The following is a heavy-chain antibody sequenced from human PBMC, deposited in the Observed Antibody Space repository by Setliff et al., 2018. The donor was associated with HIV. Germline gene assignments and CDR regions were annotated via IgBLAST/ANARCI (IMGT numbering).Heavy chain of an antibody. J-gene: IGHJ1*01. V-gene: IGHV1-2*06. Sequence: ASVKVSCKASGYTFTGYFIHWVRQAPGQGLEWMGRINPNTGDTNYAQKFQDRVTMTRDTSTSTVYMELSSLRSEDTAVYYCARDPAPSSSASYFQHWGQGTPVTVST. CDR2: INPNTGDT. D-gene: IGHD6-6*01. CDR3: ARDPAPSSSASYFQH. CDR1: GYTFTGYF.